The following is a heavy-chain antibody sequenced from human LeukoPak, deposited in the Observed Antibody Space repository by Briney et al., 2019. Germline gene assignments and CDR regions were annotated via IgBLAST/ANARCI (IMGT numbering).Heavy chain of an antibody. D-gene: IGHD6-13*01. J-gene: IGHJ4*02. Sequence: PSETLSLTCAVYGGSFSGYYWSWIRQPPGKGLEWIGEINHSGSTNYNPSLKSRVTISVDTPKNQFSLKLSSVTAADTAVYYCARLLSSSSWSDYWGQGTLVTVSS. V-gene: IGHV4-34*01. CDR3: ARLLSSSSWSDY. CDR2: INHSGST. CDR1: GGSFSGYY.